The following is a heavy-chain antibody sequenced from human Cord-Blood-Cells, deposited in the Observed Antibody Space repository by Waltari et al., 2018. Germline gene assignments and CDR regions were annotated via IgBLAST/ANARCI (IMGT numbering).Heavy chain of an antibody. Sequence: EVQLLESGGGLVKPGGSLRLSCAASGFTFSSYAMSWVRQAPGKGLEWVSAIRGSGGSTYYADSVKGRFTISRDNSKNTLYLQMNSLRAEDTAVYYCAKSPVYGSGRSYWGQGTLVTVSS. V-gene: IGHV3-23*01. D-gene: IGHD3-10*01. CDR3: AKSPVYGSGRSY. CDR2: IRGSGGST. J-gene: IGHJ4*02. CDR1: GFTFSSYA.